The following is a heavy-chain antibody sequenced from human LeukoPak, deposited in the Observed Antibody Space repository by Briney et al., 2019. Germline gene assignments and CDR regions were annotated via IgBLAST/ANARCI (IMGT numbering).Heavy chain of an antibody. CDR3: ARGYGGYRLPHWFDP. V-gene: IGHV4-30-2*01. Sequence: ASQTLSLTCAVSGGSISSGYSWNWIRQPPGKGLEWIGYIYHSGSTYYNPSLRNRVTISLDRSKTQFSLNLSSVTAADTAVYYCARGYGGYRLPHWFDPWGQGTLVTVSS. CDR1: GGSISSGYS. J-gene: IGHJ5*02. CDR2: IYHSGST. D-gene: IGHD4-23*01.